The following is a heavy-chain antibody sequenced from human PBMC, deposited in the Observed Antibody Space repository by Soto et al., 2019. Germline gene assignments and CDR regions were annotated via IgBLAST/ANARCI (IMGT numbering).Heavy chain of an antibody. CDR1: GGTFSSYA. D-gene: IGHD3-3*01. J-gene: IGHJ6*02. CDR3: ASPSPPRGGVVFELRHGAPEPPRSYGMDV. CDR2: IIPIFGTA. V-gene: IGHV1-69*01. Sequence: QVQLVQSGAEVKKPGSSVKVSCKASGGTFSSYAINWVRQAPGQGLEWMGGIIPIFGTANYAQKFQGRVTITADESTSTAYMELSSLRSEDTAVYYCASPSPPRGGVVFELRHGAPEPPRSYGMDVWGQGTTVTVSS.